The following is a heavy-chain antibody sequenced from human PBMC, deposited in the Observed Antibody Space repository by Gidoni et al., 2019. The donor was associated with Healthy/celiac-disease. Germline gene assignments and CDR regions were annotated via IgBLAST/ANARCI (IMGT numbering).Heavy chain of an antibody. CDR3: AKGRDAYYDFWSGYYPYYYYGMDV. CDR1: GFTFSSYA. V-gene: IGHV3-23*01. Sequence: EQGCALPQPGGSLGLSCAASGFTFSSYAMSWVRQAPGKGLEWVSAISGSGGSTYYADSVKGRFTISRDNSKNTLYLQMNSLRAEDTAVYYCAKGRDAYYDFWSGYYPYYYYGMDVWGQGTTVTVSS. D-gene: IGHD3-3*01. CDR2: ISGSGGST. J-gene: IGHJ6*02.